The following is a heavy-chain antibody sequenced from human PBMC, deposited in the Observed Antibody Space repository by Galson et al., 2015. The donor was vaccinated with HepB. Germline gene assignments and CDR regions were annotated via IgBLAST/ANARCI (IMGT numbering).Heavy chain of an antibody. CDR3: ARQAYCGGDCYWGWFDP. CDR1: GFTFSSYG. J-gene: IGHJ5*02. D-gene: IGHD2-21*01. CDR2: IWYDGSNK. Sequence: SLRLSCAASGFTFSSYGMHWVRQAPGKGLEWVAVIWYDGSNKYYADSVKGRFTISRDNSKNTLYLQMNSLRAEDTAVYYCARQAYCGGDCYWGWFDPWGQGTLVTVSS. V-gene: IGHV3-33*01.